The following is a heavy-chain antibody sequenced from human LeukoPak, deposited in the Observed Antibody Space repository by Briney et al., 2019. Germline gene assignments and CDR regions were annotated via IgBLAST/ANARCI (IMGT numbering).Heavy chain of an antibody. J-gene: IGHJ5*02. Sequence: SETLSLTCAVYGGSFSGYYWSWIRQPPGKGLERIGEINHSGSTNYNPSLKSRVTISVDTSKNQFSLKLSSVTAADTAVYYCARSPITMIQGWWFDPWGQGTLVTVSS. CDR2: INHSGST. CDR1: GGSFSGYY. D-gene: IGHD3-22*01. V-gene: IGHV4-34*01. CDR3: ARSPITMIQGWWFDP.